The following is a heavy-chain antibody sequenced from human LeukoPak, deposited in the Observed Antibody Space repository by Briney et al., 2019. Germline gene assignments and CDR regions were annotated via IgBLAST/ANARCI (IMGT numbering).Heavy chain of an antibody. CDR2: MNPNSGNT. CDR3: AREHNFDY. Sequence: ASVKVSCKASGGTFSSYAISWVRQAPGQGLEWMGWMNPNSGNTGYAQKFQGRVTITRNTSISTAYMELSSLRSEDTAVYYCAREHNFDYWGQGTLVTVSS. J-gene: IGHJ4*02. V-gene: IGHV1-8*03. D-gene: IGHD2-21*01. CDR1: GGTFSSYA.